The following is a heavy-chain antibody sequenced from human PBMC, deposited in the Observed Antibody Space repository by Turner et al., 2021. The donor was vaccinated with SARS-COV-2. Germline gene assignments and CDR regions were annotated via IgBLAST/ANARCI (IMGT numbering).Heavy chain of an antibody. J-gene: IGHJ4*02. CDR2: IYYSGST. CDR3: ARHSPELRGDYFDY. Sequence: QLQLQESGPGLVKPSETLSLTCTVSGGSISSSSYYWGWSRQPPGKGLEGIGYIYYSGSTYYNPSLKSRVTISVDTSKNQFSLKLSSVTAADTAVYYCARHSPELRGDYFDYWGQGTLVTVSS. D-gene: IGHD1-26*01. V-gene: IGHV4-39*01. CDR1: GGSISSSSYY.